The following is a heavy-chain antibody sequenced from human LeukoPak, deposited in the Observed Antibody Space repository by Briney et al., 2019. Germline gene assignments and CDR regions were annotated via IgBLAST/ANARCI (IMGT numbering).Heavy chain of an antibody. V-gene: IGHV3-23*01. CDR2: ISGSGGST. Sequence: GGSLRLSCAASGFTFSSYVMSWVRQAPGKGLEWVSAISGSGGSTYYADSVKGRFTISRDNSKPTLYLQMNRLRAEDTAVYYCAKGGPPMVRGAHAYWGEGTLVTVSS. D-gene: IGHD3-10*01. J-gene: IGHJ4*02. CDR1: GFTFSSYV. CDR3: AKGGPPMVRGAHAY.